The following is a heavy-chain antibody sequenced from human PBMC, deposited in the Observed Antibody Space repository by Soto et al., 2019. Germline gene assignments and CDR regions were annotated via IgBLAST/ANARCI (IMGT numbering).Heavy chain of an antibody. D-gene: IGHD6-19*01. CDR3: TCQVVAGGFYYYYYGMDV. Sequence: KPSETLSLTCTVSGGSISSSSYYWGWIRQPPGKGLEWIGSIYYSGSTYYNPSLKSRVTISVDTSKNQFSLKLSSVTAADTAVYYCTCQVVAGGFYYYYYGMDVWGQGTTVTVSS. V-gene: IGHV4-39*01. CDR2: IYYSGST. J-gene: IGHJ6*02. CDR1: GGSISSSSYY.